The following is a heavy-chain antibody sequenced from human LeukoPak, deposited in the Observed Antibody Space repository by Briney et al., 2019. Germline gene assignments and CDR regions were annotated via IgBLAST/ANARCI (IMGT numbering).Heavy chain of an antibody. Sequence: GGSLRLSCAASGFTFSTFAMSWVRQAPGKGLERVSVMSSGGGSGSYYADSVKGRFNISRDNSKNTLYLQMNSLRAEDTALYYCAKGYYGGSATHFDSWGQGTLVTVSS. CDR1: GFTFSTFA. D-gene: IGHD4-23*01. CDR3: AKGYYGGSATHFDS. J-gene: IGHJ4*02. CDR2: MSSGGGSGS. V-gene: IGHV3-23*01.